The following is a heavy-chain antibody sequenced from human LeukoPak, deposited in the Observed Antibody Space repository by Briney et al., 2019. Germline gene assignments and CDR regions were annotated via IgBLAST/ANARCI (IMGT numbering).Heavy chain of an antibody. CDR1: GGSVSSHY. CDR2: ISQSGGT. V-gene: IGHV4-59*02. CDR3: ARGILGATKEEAF. Sequence: SETLSLTCTVSGGSVSSHYWSWIRHPPGKGLEWSGYISQSGGTNYNPSLKSRVTISVDTSKNQFSLKVSSVTAADTAVYYCARGILGATKEEAFWGQGSLVSVSS. J-gene: IGHJ4*02. D-gene: IGHD1-26*01.